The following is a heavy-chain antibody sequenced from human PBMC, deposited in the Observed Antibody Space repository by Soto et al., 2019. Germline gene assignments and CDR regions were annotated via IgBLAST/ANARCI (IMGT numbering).Heavy chain of an antibody. CDR1: GYTFTGYY. J-gene: IGHJ5*02. V-gene: IGHV1-2*04. D-gene: IGHD2-2*01. CDR2: INPNSGGT. CDR3: VIASVGYCSSTSCFGRWFDP. Sequence: ASVKVSCKASGYTFTGYYMHWVRQAPGQGLEWMGWINPNSGGTNYAQKFQGWVTMTRDTSISTAYMELSRLRSDDTAVYYCVIASVGYCSSTSCFGRWFDPWGQGTLVIVSS.